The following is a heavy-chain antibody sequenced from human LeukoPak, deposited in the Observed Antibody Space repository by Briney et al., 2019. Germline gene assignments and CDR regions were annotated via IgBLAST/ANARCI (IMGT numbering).Heavy chain of an antibody. Sequence: GGSLRLSCAASGFTFSSYWMTWVRQAPGKGLEWVANIKQDGSEKYYVDSVKGRFTISRDNAKNSLYPQMNSLRDEDTAVYYCARQCITRFEFGDDYWGQGTLVTVSS. V-gene: IGHV3-7*01. CDR2: IKQDGSEK. CDR1: GFTFSSYW. CDR3: ARQCITRFEFGDDY. D-gene: IGHD3-9*01. J-gene: IGHJ4*02.